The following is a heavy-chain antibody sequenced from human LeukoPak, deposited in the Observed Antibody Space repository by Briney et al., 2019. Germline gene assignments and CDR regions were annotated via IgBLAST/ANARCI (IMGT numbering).Heavy chain of an antibody. V-gene: IGHV1-69*13. CDR2: IIPIFGTA. J-gene: IGHJ4*02. CDR3: ARTYYDYVWGSYRYLDY. CDR1: GGTFSSYA. Sequence: SVKVSCKASGGTFSSYAISWVRQAPGQGLEWMGGIIPIFGTANYAQKFQGRVTITADESTSTAYMELSSLRSEDTAVYYCARTYYDYVWGSYRYLDYWGQGTLVTVSS. D-gene: IGHD3-16*02.